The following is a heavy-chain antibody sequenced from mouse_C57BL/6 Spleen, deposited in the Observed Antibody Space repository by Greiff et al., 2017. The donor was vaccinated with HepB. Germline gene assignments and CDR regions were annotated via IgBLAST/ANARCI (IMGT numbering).Heavy chain of an antibody. CDR2: ISSGSSTI. CDR1: GFTFSDYG. D-gene: IGHD1-1*01. Sequence: EVQLVESGGGLVKPGGSLKLSCAASGFTFSDYGMHWVRQAPEKGLEWVAYISSGSSTIYYAGTVKGRFTISRDNAKNTLFLQMTSLRSEDTAMYYCAKGGYYYGSLDYWGQGTTLTVSS. V-gene: IGHV5-17*01. CDR3: AKGGYYYGSLDY. J-gene: IGHJ2*01.